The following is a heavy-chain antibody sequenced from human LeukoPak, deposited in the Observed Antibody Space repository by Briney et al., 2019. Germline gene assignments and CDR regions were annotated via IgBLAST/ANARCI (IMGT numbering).Heavy chain of an antibody. CDR3: AREEYGYVWGSYRSEF. D-gene: IGHD3-16*02. CDR2: ISPYNGNT. J-gene: IGHJ4*02. Sequence: ASVKVSCKASGYTFTSYGISWVRQAPGQGLEWMGLISPYNGNTNYVQKLQGRVTMTTDTSTSTAYMELRSLRSDDTAVYYCAREEYGYVWGSYRSEFWGQGTLVTVSS. V-gene: IGHV1-18*01. CDR1: GYTFTSYG.